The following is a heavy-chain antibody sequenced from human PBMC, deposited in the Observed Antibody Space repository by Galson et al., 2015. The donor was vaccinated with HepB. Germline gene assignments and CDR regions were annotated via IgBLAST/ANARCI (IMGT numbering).Heavy chain of an antibody. J-gene: IGHJ4*01. Sequence: SLRLSCAPSGFTFNDYAMHWVRQAPGKGLEWVSGVNWKSGNICYADSVKGRFTISRDNAKKSLYLQMNSLRAEDTAVYYCARDSSYIVVPAAGAFDYWG. CDR3: ARDSSYIVVPAAGAFDY. D-gene: IGHD2-2*01. V-gene: IGHV3-9*01. CDR2: VNWKSGNI. CDR1: GFTFNDYA.